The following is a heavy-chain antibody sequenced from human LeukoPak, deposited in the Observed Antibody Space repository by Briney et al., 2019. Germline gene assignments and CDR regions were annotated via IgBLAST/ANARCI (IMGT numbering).Heavy chain of an antibody. D-gene: IGHD1-1*01. Sequence: PSETLSLTCTVSGGSISSYYWSWIRQPPGKGLEWIGYIYYSGNTNYNPSLKSRVTISVDTSKNQFSLKLSSVTAADTAVYYCGRQTGGTAAFDIWGQGTMVTVSS. CDR2: IYYSGNT. CDR1: GGSISSYY. V-gene: IGHV4-59*08. CDR3: GRQTGGTAAFDI. J-gene: IGHJ3*02.